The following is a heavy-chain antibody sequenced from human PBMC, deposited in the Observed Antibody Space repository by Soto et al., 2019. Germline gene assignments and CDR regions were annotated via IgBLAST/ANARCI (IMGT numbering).Heavy chain of an antibody. Sequence: QVQLVQSGAEEKKPGASVKVSCKASGYTFTSYAIHWVRQAPGQRLEWMGWINAGNGNTKYSQKFQGRVTITRDTSASTAYMELSSLRSEDTAVYPRSGDTAAFDYWGQGTLVTVSS. J-gene: IGHJ4*02. CDR1: GYTFTSYA. CDR2: INAGNGNT. D-gene: IGHD4-17*01. V-gene: IGHV1-3*05. CDR3: SGDTAAFDY.